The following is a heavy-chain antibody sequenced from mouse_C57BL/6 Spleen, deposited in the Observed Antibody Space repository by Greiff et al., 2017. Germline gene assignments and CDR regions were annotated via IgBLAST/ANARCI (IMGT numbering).Heavy chain of an antibody. Sequence: VQLQQSGPELVKPGASVKMSCKASGYTFTSYGMNWVKQRPGQGLEWIGWIYPGDGDTNYNGKFKGKATLTVATSSSTAYMKLRSLTAEDSAVYYCASSGCAYYYDMGYWGQGATVTVSS. V-gene: IGHV1-82*01. D-gene: IGHD1-3*01. CDR3: ASSGCAYYYDMGY. J-gene: IGHJ4*01. CDR2: IYPGDGDT. CDR1: GYTFTSYG.